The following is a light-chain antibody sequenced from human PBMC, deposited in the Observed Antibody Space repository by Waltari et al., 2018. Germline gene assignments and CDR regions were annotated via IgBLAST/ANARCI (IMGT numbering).Light chain of an antibody. Sequence: EIVMTQSPVTLSVSPGERATLSCRASQSVSSKLAWYQQKPGQAPRLLVYGASIRATGITARFSGSGSGTEFTLTISSLQSEDFAVYYCQQYNNWPRTFGQGTKVEIK. V-gene: IGKV3-15*01. CDR3: QQYNNWPRT. CDR2: GAS. J-gene: IGKJ1*01. CDR1: QSVSSK.